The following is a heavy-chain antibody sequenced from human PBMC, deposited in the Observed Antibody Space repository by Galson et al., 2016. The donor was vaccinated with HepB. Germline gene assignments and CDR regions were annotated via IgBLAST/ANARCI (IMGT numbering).Heavy chain of an antibody. CDR1: GYTFINYA. D-gene: IGHD4-11*01. CDR2: INTGNGNT. Sequence: SVKVSCKASGYTFINYAMHWVRRAPGQRLDWMGWINTGNGNTKYSQSFQGRVTITIDTSTSTVSMELRSLRSDDTAVYYCVSVAVAMTTVGPFDYWGQGTLVIVSS. V-gene: IGHV1-3*04. CDR3: VSVAVAMTTVGPFDY. J-gene: IGHJ4*02.